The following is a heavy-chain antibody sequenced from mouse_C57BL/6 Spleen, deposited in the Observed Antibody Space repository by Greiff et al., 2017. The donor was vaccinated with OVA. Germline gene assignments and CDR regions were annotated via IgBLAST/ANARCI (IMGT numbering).Heavy chain of an antibody. CDR3: ISYDGYYLYAMDY. V-gene: IGHV1-15*01. CDR1: GYTFTDYE. J-gene: IGHJ4*01. Sequence: QVQLKQSGAELVRPGASVTLSCKASGYTFTDYEMHWVKQTPVHGLEWIGAIDPETGGTAYNQKFKGKAILTADKSSSTAYMELRSLTSEDSAVYYCISYDGYYLYAMDYWGQGTSVTVSS. CDR2: IDPETGGT. D-gene: IGHD2-3*01.